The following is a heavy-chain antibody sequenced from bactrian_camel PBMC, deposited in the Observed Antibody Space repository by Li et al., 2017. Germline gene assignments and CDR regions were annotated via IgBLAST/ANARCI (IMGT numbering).Heavy chain of an antibody. CDR3: ATSLTDNWLRGFGY. V-gene: IGHV3S53*01. J-gene: IGHJ6*01. Sequence: HVQLVESGGGSVQAGGSLRLSCVVSGCTYSDYCKGWYRRAPGQEREAVAGIESTGRTPYEDAVKGRFTISRDNLQMNSLKSEDTGLYYCATSLTDNWLRGFGYWGQGTQVTVS. CDR1: GCTYSDYC. D-gene: IGHD7*01. CDR2: IESTGRT.